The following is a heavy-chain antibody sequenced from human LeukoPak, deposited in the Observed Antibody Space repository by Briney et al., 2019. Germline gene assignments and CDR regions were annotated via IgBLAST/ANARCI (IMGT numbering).Heavy chain of an antibody. CDR2: INQDGSEI. V-gene: IGHV3-7*01. D-gene: IGHD3-16*01. CDR1: GFTFSDFW. J-gene: IGHJ4*02. Sequence: PGGSLRLSCAASGFTFSDFWMSWVRQGPGKGLEWVANINQDGSEIHFVDSLKGRFTISRDNAKNSLYLQMNSLGAEDTAIYYCGRAFPPLRTSSAGDLWGQGILVTVSS. CDR3: GRAFPPLRTSSAGDL.